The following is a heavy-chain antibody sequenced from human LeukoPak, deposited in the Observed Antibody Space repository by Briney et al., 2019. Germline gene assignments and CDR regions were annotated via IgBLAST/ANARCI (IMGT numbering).Heavy chain of an antibody. CDR3: ARGPRRLSNWYFDL. V-gene: IGHV1-2*04. CDR2: INPNSGGT. J-gene: IGHJ2*01. CDR1: GYTFTGYY. D-gene: IGHD4-11*01. Sequence: ASVKVSCKASGYTFTGYYMHWVRQAPGQGLEWMGWINPNSGGTNYAQKFQGWVTMTRDTSISTAYMELSRLRSDDTAVYYCARGPRRLSNWYFDLWGRGTLVTVSS.